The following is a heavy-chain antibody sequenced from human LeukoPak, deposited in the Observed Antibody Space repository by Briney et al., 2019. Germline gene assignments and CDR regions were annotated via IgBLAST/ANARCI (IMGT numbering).Heavy chain of an antibody. CDR2: MNPNSGNT. CDR3: ARMDYGGNDVNWFDP. D-gene: IGHD4-23*01. V-gene: IGHV1-8*01. J-gene: IGHJ5*02. CDR1: GYTFTSYG. Sequence: ASVKVSCKASGYTFTSYGINWARQATGQGLERMGWMNPNSGNTGYAQKFQGRVTMTRNTSISTAYMELSSLRSDDTAVYYCARMDYGGNDVNWFDPWGQGTLVTVSS.